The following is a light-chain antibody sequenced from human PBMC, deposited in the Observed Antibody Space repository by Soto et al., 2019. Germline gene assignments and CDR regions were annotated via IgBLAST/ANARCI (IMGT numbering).Light chain of an antibody. V-gene: IGKV3-15*01. J-gene: IGKJ4*01. Sequence: EIVMTQSPATLSVSPGEGATLSCKASQNVYNNLAWYQQRPGQPPRLLIYDASTMATGISARFSGSGYGAEFTLTIGSLQPEDFAIYFCQQCRTWPLTFGGGTKVEIK. CDR2: DAS. CDR3: QQCRTWPLT. CDR1: QNVYNN.